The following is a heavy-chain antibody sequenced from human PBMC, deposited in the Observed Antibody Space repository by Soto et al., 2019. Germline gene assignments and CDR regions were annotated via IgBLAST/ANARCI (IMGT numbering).Heavy chain of an antibody. V-gene: IGHV4-39*07. Sequence: ETLSLTCTVSGGSISSSSYYWGWIRQPPGKGLKWIGSIYYSRSTYYNPSLKSRVTISVDTSKNQFSLKLSSVTAADTAVFYCSRRSPYTTYYDFWSGREYYFDYWGQGTLVTVSS. CDR2: IYYSRST. CDR3: SRRSPYTTYYDFWSGREYYFDY. CDR1: GGSISSSSYY. D-gene: IGHD3-3*01. J-gene: IGHJ4*02.